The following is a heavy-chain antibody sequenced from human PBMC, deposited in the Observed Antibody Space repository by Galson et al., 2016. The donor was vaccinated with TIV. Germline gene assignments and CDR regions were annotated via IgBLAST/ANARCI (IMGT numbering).Heavy chain of an antibody. V-gene: IGHV1-69*13. CDR1: GVTFYSYG. J-gene: IGHJ4*02. D-gene: IGHD2-21*02. CDR2: TIPIYDTT. CDR3: ARGAQGGDAWAFDY. Sequence: SVKVSCKASGVTFYSYGFTWIRQAPGQGLEWMGGTIPIYDTTIHAQKFQGRVTITADQSTDTAYMELSSLRFEDTAVYYCARGAQGGDAWAFDYWGQGTLVTVSS.